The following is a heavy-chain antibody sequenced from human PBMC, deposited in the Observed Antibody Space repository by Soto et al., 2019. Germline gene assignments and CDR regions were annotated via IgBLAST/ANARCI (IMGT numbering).Heavy chain of an antibody. J-gene: IGHJ4*02. CDR1: GGTFSSYA. Sequence: SVKVSCKASGGTFSSYAISWVRQAPGQGLEWMGGIIPIFGTANYAQKFQGRVTITADESTSTAYMELSSLRSEDTAVYYCARDLLTYDFWSGYYGFDYWGQGTLVTVSS. V-gene: IGHV1-69*13. CDR2: IIPIFGTA. D-gene: IGHD3-3*01. CDR3: ARDLLTYDFWSGYYGFDY.